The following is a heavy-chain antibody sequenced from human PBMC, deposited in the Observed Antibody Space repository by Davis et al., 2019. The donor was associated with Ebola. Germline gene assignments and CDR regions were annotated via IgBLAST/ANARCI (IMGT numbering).Heavy chain of an antibody. D-gene: IGHD1-26*01. CDR2: IYYLGST. V-gene: IGHV4-59*08. J-gene: IGHJ5*02. CDR3: ARHQYTGSPDR. CDR1: SGSISTYY. Sequence: GSLRLSCTVSSGSISTYYWSWVRQPPGERLQWIGYIYYLGSTNYNPSLKSRVTISVDTSRNQFSLKLTSVTAADTAVYFCARHQYTGSPDRWGQGTLVTVSS.